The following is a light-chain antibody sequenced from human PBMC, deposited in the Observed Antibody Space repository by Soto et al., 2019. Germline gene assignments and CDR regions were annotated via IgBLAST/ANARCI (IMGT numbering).Light chain of an antibody. CDR3: QQYDSSPIT. CDR2: GAS. V-gene: IGKV3-20*01. J-gene: IGKJ5*01. CDR1: QSVSSSY. Sequence: AHSRATERCSRGESTSRSCRASQSVSSSYLAWYKQKPGQAPSLLTYGASRRATGIPDRFSGSGSGTDLTFTISSLKPEDLAVYSSQQYDSSPITFRQGTRLEIK.